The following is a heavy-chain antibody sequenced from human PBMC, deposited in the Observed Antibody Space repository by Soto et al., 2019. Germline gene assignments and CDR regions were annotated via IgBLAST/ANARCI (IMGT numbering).Heavy chain of an antibody. Sequence: QITLKESGPTLVKPTQTLTLTCTFSGFSLSTSGVGVGWFRQPPGKALVWLELIYWNYDKRYSPSLKRRLTITKDTSKNQEVQTRTNMDPIDTATYYCAHRSSVPGPLDYGGQGTLVTVSS. J-gene: IGHJ4*02. V-gene: IGHV2-5*01. CDR1: GFSLSTSGVG. CDR2: IYWNYDK. CDR3: AHRSSVPGPLDY. D-gene: IGHD6-6*01.